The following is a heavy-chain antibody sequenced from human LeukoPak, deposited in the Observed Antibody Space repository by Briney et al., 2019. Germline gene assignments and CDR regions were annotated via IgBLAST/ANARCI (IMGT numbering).Heavy chain of an antibody. CDR1: GFAVSSNY. CDR3: ARGVPEGGSTDY. Sequence: GGSLRLSCVASGFAVSSNYMAWVRQAPGKGLEWVSIIYSSGGTSYAASVKGRFTISRDTSENTMYLQMNSLRGEDTAVYYCARGVPEGGSTDYWGQGTLVTVSS. CDR2: IYSSGGT. D-gene: IGHD1-26*01. J-gene: IGHJ4*02. V-gene: IGHV3-66*01.